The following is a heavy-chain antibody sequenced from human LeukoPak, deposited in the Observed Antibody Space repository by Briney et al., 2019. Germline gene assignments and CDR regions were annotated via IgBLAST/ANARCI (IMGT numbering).Heavy chain of an antibody. D-gene: IGHD4-17*01. Sequence: GGSLRLSCAASGFTFSSYWMSWVRQAPGKGLEWVANIKQDGSEKYYVDSVKGRFTISRDNANNSLFLQMNSLRAEDAAVYYCARALRSYAFDIWGQGTMVTVSS. CDR3: ARALRSYAFDI. J-gene: IGHJ3*02. CDR2: IKQDGSEK. V-gene: IGHV3-7*01. CDR1: GFTFSSYW.